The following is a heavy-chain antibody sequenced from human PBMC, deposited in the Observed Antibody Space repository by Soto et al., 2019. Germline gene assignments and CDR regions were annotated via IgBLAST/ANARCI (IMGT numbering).Heavy chain of an antibody. Sequence: VQLVQSGAEMKKPGESLKISCKGSGYNFNDYWIGWVRQMPGRGLEWMAIVYPGDSTTRYSSSFQGQVTISADKSINTAYLQWSSLKASDSAMYYCARGLGYCSDGICEIFDYWGQGALVTVFS. D-gene: IGHD2-15*01. J-gene: IGHJ4*02. CDR1: GYNFNDYW. V-gene: IGHV5-51*03. CDR2: VYPGDSTT. CDR3: ARGLGYCSDGICEIFDY.